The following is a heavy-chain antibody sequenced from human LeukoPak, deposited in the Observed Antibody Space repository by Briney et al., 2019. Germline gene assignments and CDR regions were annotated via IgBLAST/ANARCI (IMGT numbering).Heavy chain of an antibody. CDR3: ARDWKYSTFDY. J-gene: IGHJ4*02. CDR1: GFTFRSAW. D-gene: IGHD1-7*01. Sequence: GGALRLSCAASGFTFRSAWMTWVRQAPGKGLEWVTNIKEDGSQKNYVDSVKGRFTISRDNARNSLYLQMNSVRVEDAAVYYCARDWKYSTFDYWGQGTLVTVSS. CDR2: IKEDGSQK. V-gene: IGHV3-7*01.